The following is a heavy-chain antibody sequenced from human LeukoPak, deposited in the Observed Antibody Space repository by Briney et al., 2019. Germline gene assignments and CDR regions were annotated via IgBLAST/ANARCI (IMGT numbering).Heavy chain of an antibody. Sequence: ASVKVSCKASGYTFTDYYLHWVRQAPGQGLEWVGRIAPSVDTTNYAQKFRDRVTMTRDTSTSTVYMELRSLRSEDTALYYCVREESGGYFDYWGQGTLVSVSS. V-gene: IGHV1-46*01. D-gene: IGHD4-23*01. CDR2: IAPSVDTT. CDR1: GYTFTDYY. CDR3: VREESGGYFDY. J-gene: IGHJ4*02.